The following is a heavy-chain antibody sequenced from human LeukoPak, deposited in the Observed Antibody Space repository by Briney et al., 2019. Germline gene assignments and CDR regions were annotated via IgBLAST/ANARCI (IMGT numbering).Heavy chain of an antibody. CDR1: GDSISNYY. J-gene: IGHJ5*02. V-gene: IGHV4-59*12. CDR3: ARVQSRLSWFDP. Sequence: PSETLSLTCTVSGDSISNYYWSWIRQPPGKGLEWIGYIYYSGTTNYNPSLKSRVTISVDTSKNQFSLKLRSVTAADTAVYYCARVQSRLSWFDPWGQGTLVTVSS. CDR2: IYYSGTT.